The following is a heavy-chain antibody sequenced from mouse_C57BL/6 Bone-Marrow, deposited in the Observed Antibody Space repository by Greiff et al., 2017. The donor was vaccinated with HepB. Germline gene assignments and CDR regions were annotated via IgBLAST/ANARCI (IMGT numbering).Heavy chain of an antibody. V-gene: IGHV1-26*01. Sequence: VQLQQSGPELVKPGASVKISCKASGYTFTDYYMNWVKQSHGKSLEWIGDINPNNGGTSYNQKFKGKATLTVDKSSSTAYMELRSLTSEDSAVYYCTNIYPLFAYWGQGTLVTVSA. J-gene: IGHJ3*01. CDR2: INPNNGGT. CDR3: TNIYPLFAY. D-gene: IGHD2-1*01. CDR1: GYTFTDYY.